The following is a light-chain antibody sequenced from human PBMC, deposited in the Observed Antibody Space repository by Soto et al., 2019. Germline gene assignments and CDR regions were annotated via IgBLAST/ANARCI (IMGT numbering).Light chain of an antibody. V-gene: IGLV3-21*04. CDR2: YDS. J-gene: IGLJ2*01. Sequence: VLTQPPSVSVAPGKTARITCGGNNIGSKSVHWYQQKAGQAPILAMYYDSDRPSGIPERFSGSNSGNTATLTISTVEAGDEADYYCQVWDISSNHVVFGGGTKLTVL. CDR3: QVWDISSNHVV. CDR1: NIGSKS.